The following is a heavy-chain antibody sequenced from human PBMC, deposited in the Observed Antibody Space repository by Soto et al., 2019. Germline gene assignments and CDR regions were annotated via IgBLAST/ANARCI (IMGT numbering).Heavy chain of an antibody. Sequence: GGSLRLSCAASGFTFSSYGMHWVRQAPGKGLEWVAVISYDGSNKYYADSVKGRFTISRDNSKNTLYLQMNSLRAEDTAVYYCARDQRSGYNYYYYGMDVWGQGTTVTVSS. CDR1: GFTFSSYG. D-gene: IGHD3-3*01. CDR2: ISYDGSNK. CDR3: ARDQRSGYNYYYYGMDV. J-gene: IGHJ6*02. V-gene: IGHV3-30-3*01.